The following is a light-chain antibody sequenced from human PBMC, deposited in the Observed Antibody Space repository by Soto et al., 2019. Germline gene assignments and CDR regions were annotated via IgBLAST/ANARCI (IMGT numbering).Light chain of an antibody. Sequence: QSALTQPPSASGSPGQSVTISCTGSSSDIGGYNYVSWYQQHPGKAPKLMIYDVSKRPSGVPDRFSGSKSGNTASLTISGLQAEDEADYYCCSYAGSYRYVFGTGTKVTVL. CDR1: SSDIGGYNY. CDR3: CSYAGSYRYV. V-gene: IGLV2-11*01. J-gene: IGLJ1*01. CDR2: DVS.